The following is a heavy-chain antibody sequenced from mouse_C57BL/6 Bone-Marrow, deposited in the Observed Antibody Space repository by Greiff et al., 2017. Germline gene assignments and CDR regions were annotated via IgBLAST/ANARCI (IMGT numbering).Heavy chain of an antibody. CDR3: VRHGGYYGSSYRYFDV. V-gene: IGHV10-1*01. Sequence: EVKVVESGGGLVQPKGSLKLSCAASGFSFNTYAMNWVRQAPGKGLEWVARIRSKGNNYATYYADSVKDRFTISRDDSESMLYLQMNNLKTEDTAMYYCVRHGGYYGSSYRYFDVWGTGTTVTVSS. J-gene: IGHJ1*03. CDR2: IRSKGNNYAT. D-gene: IGHD1-1*01. CDR1: GFSFNTYA.